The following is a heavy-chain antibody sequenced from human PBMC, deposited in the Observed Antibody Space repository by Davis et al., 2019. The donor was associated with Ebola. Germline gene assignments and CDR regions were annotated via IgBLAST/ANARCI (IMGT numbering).Heavy chain of an antibody. CDR3: AKGQRGVAVAGLDY. CDR2: ISFDGGNK. CDR1: GFTFKNYA. Sequence: PGGSLRLSCSVSGFTFKNYATHWVRQAPGKGLEWVADISFDGGNKFYADSVKGRFTISRDNSKNTMYLQMSGLRPEDTAVYYCAKGQRGVAVAGLDYWGQGTLVTVSS. D-gene: IGHD6-19*01. J-gene: IGHJ4*02. V-gene: IGHV3-30*18.